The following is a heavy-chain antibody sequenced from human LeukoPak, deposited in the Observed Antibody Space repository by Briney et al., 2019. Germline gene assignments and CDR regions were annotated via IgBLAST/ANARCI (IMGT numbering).Heavy chain of an antibody. CDR1: GFWFSNYG. CDR2: ISGDGDDA. Sequence: GGYLRLSCAASGFWFSNYGINWVRQAPGKGLEWVSVISGDGDDAFYADSVKGRFRISRDNSKNTVYLQMNSLRADDTAVYYCAKRDWPYYFDYWGQGTLVAVSS. D-gene: IGHD3/OR15-3a*01. J-gene: IGHJ4*02. CDR3: AKRDWPYYFDY. V-gene: IGHV3-23*01.